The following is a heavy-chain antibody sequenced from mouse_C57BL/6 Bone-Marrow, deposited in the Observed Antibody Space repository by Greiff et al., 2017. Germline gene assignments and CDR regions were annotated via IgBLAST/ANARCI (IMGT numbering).Heavy chain of an antibody. D-gene: IGHD2-4*01. CDR2: FYPGSGSI. CDR1: GYIFTEYT. CDR3: ARHERYYDYERYVDY. Sequence: VQLQQSGAELVKPGASVKLSCKASGYIFTEYTIHWVKQRSGQGLGWIGWFYPGSGSIKYNERFKDKATLTADKSSNTVSMELSRLTCEDSAVYFWARHERYYDYERYVDYWGQGTTLTVSS. J-gene: IGHJ2*01. V-gene: IGHV1-62-2*01.